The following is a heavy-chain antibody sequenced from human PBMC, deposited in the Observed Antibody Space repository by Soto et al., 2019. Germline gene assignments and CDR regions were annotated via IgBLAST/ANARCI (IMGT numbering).Heavy chain of an antibody. V-gene: IGHV4-39*01. CDR3: ARQSRTAGSRLLFDP. CDR2: IYYSGST. D-gene: IGHD2-2*01. CDR1: GGSISSSSYY. J-gene: IGHJ5*02. Sequence: SETLSLTCTVSGGSISSSSYYWGWIRQPPGKGLEWIGSIYYSGSTYYNPSLKSRVTISVDTSKNQFSLKLSSVTAADTAVYYCARQSRTAGSRLLFDPWGQGTLVTVSS.